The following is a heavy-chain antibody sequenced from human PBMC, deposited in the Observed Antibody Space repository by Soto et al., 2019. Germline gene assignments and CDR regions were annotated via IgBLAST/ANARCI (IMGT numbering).Heavy chain of an antibody. D-gene: IGHD3-3*01. CDR1: GFTFSSYW. CDR2: INSDGSST. Sequence: GGSLRLSCAASGFTFSSYWMHWVRQAPGKGLVWVSRINSDGSSTSYADSVKGRFTISRDNAKNTLYLQMNSLRAEDTAVYYCASSLFTIFGHLDSGYEAFDYWGQGTLVTVSS. J-gene: IGHJ4*02. CDR3: ASSLFTIFGHLDSGYEAFDY. V-gene: IGHV3-74*01.